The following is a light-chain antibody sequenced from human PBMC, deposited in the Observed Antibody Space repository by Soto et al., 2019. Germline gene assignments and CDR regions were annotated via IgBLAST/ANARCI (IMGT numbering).Light chain of an antibody. CDR3: QQANSFPLT. CDR2: TGS. Sequence: DIQMTQSPSSVSASVGDRVSITCRASQGISSWLAWDKQKPGRAPKLLIYTGSSLQSVVSSMFIGTGSGTDFTLTISSLQPEDVATYYCQQANSFPLTFGGGTKLDIK. V-gene: IGKV1-12*01. J-gene: IGKJ4*01. CDR1: QGISSW.